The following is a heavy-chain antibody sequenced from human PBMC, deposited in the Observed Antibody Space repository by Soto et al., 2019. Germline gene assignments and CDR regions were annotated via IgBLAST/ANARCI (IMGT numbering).Heavy chain of an antibody. J-gene: IGHJ6*03. V-gene: IGHV1-8*01. D-gene: IGHD2-2*01. CDR2: MNPNSGNT. Sequence: QVQLVQSGAEVKKPGASVKVSCKASGYTFTSYDINWVRQATGQGLEWMGWMNPNSGNTGYAQKFQGRVTMSRNTSISTAYMELSSLRSEDTAVYYCARVPAASYYYYYMDVWGKGTTVTVSS. CDR1: GYTFTSYD. CDR3: ARVPAASYYYYYMDV.